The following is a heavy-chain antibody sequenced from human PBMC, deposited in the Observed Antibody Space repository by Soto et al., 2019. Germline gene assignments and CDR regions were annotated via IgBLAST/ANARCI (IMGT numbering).Heavy chain of an antibody. V-gene: IGHV1-18*01. CDR3: AREYGMDV. Sequence: ASVKVSCKASGYSFTSYAIHWMRQAPGQRLEWVGWISAYNGNTNYAQKFQGRVTLTTDTSTKTAFMELRSLTGDDTAVYYCAREYGMDVWGQGTTVTVSS. CDR1: GYSFTSYA. J-gene: IGHJ6*02. CDR2: ISAYNGNT.